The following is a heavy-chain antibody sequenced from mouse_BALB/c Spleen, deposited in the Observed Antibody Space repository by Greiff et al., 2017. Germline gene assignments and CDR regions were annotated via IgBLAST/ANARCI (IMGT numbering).Heavy chain of an antibody. Sequence: EVKLMESGPELVKPGASVKMSCKASGYTFTSYVMHWVKQKPGQGLEWIGYINPYNDGTKYNEKFKGKATLTSDKSSSTAYMELSSLTSEDSAVYYCARYENLAFYAMDYWGQGTSVTVSS. D-gene: IGHD2-3*01. J-gene: IGHJ4*01. CDR1: GYTFTSYV. CDR2: INPYNDGT. CDR3: ARYENLAFYAMDY. V-gene: IGHV1-14*01.